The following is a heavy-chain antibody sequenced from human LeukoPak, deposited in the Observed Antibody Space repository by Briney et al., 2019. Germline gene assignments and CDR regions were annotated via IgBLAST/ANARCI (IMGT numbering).Heavy chain of an antibody. Sequence: PSETLSLTCAVYGGSFSTYYWSWIRQPPGKGLEWIEEINHSGSTTYNPSLKSRVIISVDTSKNQFSLKLTSVTAADTAVYYCARVWDYWGQGTLVTVSS. CDR1: GGSFSTYY. V-gene: IGHV4-34*01. CDR3: ARVWDY. J-gene: IGHJ4*02. CDR2: INHSGST.